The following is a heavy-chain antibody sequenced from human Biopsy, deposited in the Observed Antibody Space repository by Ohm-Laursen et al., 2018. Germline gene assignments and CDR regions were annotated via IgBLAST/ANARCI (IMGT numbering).Heavy chain of an antibody. CDR1: GYTFTSYG. CDR3: ARVALPLYLDN. D-gene: IGHD2-21*01. Sequence: SVKVSCKASGYTFTSYGISWARQAPGQGLEWMGWINTYNGNTNYAQNLQGRVTMTTDTSTSAVYMEVRSLRSDDTAVYYCARVALPLYLDNWGQGTRVTVSS. CDR2: INTYNGNT. J-gene: IGHJ4*02. V-gene: IGHV1-18*01.